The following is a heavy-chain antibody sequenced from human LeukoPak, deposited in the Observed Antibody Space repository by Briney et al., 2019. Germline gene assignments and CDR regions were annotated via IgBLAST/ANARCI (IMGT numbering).Heavy chain of an antibody. CDR3: AKYSSGWTSDYYYYYMDV. CDR1: GFTFSSYA. J-gene: IGHJ6*03. Sequence: GGSLRLSCAASGFTFSSYAMSWVRQAPGKGLEWVSVIYSGGSTYYADSVKGRFTISRDNSKNTLYLQMNSLRAEDTAVYYCAKYSSGWTSDYYYYYMDVWGKGTTVTISS. V-gene: IGHV3-23*03. D-gene: IGHD6-19*01. CDR2: IYSGGST.